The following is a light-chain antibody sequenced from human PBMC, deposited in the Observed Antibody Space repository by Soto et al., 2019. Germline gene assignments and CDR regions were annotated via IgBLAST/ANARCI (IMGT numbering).Light chain of an antibody. CDR1: SSDVGLYKY. V-gene: IGLV2-14*03. Sequence: QSALTQPASVSGSPGQSITISCTATSSDVGLYKYVSWYQQHPGKAPKLIIYDVTNRPSGVSSRFSGSKSGNTASLTISGLLPEDEAAYYCMSPTTSVTWVFGGGTKLTVL. CDR3: MSPTTSVTWV. CDR2: DVT. J-gene: IGLJ3*02.